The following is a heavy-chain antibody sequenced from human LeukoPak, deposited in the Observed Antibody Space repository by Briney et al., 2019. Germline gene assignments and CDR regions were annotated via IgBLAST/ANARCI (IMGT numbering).Heavy chain of an antibody. CDR1: GYTFTSYG. D-gene: IGHD3-10*01. V-gene: IGHV1-18*01. Sequence: ASVKVSCKASGYTFTSYGISWVRQAPGQGLEWMGLISAYNGNTNYAQKLQGRVTMTTDTSTSTAYMELRSLRSDDTAVYYCARDNPRITISRYGMDVWGQGTTVTVSS. J-gene: IGHJ6*02. CDR2: ISAYNGNT. CDR3: ARDNPRITISRYGMDV.